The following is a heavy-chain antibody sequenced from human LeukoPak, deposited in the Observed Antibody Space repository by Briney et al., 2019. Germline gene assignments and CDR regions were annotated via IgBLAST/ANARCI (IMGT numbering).Heavy chain of an antibody. CDR2: INTDGSSP. J-gene: IGHJ5*02. CDR1: GFTFSAYW. Sequence: GGSLRLSCAASGFTFSAYWMHWVRQAPGKGLVWVSRINTDGSSPTYAASVKGRFTISRDNAKNSLYLQMNSLRAEDTGVYYCARGPPLFDPWGQGTLVAVSS. V-gene: IGHV3-74*01. CDR3: ARGPPLFDP.